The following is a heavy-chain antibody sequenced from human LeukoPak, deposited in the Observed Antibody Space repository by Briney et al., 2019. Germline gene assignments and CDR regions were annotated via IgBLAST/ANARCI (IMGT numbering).Heavy chain of an antibody. Sequence: GGSLRLSCAASGFTFNTYGMHWVRQAPDKGLEWVAFIRYDGADKYYADSVKGRFTISRDNSKNTLYLEMNSLRAADTAVYYCAKGGNQYRYFDSWGQGTLVTVSS. D-gene: IGHD1-14*01. J-gene: IGHJ4*02. CDR3: AKGGNQYRYFDS. V-gene: IGHV3-30*02. CDR2: IRYDGADK. CDR1: GFTFNTYG.